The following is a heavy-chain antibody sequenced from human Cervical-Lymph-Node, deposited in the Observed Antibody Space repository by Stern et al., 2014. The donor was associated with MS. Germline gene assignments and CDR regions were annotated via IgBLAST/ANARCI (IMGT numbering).Heavy chain of an antibody. CDR1: GYTFTNYD. V-gene: IGHV1-8*01. CDR3: ASASEVTTTVY. D-gene: IGHD4-17*01. Sequence: QEQLVQSGAEVTKPGASVKVSCKASGYTFTNYDINWVRQATGQGLEWMGWMSPNNGNANYAQRFQGRLTMTRDISISTAYMELSSLTSDDTAVYYCASASEVTTTVYWGQGTLVTVSS. CDR2: MSPNNGNA. J-gene: IGHJ4*02.